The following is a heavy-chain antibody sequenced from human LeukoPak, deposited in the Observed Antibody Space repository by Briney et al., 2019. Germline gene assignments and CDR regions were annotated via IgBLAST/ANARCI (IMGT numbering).Heavy chain of an antibody. J-gene: IGHJ4*02. CDR1: GFTFSDYY. D-gene: IGHD5-12*01. Sequence: KPGGSLRLSCAAPGFTFSDYYMSWIRQAPGKGREWISCISSSSTYTNDADSVKGRFTISRDNAKNSLYLQMNSLRAEDTAVYYCAGAYSGYDHFDYWGQGTLVTVSS. V-gene: IGHV3-11*03. CDR2: ISSSSTYT. CDR3: AGAYSGYDHFDY.